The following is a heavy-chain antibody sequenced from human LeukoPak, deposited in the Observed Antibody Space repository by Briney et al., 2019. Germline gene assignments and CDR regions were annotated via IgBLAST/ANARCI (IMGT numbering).Heavy chain of an antibody. D-gene: IGHD3-3*01. V-gene: IGHV1-69*13. CDR3: ARSISPTRYFWSSRREYYFDY. CDR1: GGTFSSNA. CDR2: IIPIFGTT. J-gene: IGHJ4*02. Sequence: SVKVSCKASGGTFSSNAISWVRQAPGQGLEWMGGIIPIFGTTNYAHKFQGRVTITADESTSTAYMELSSLRSEDTAVYYCARSISPTRYFWSSRREYYFDYWGQGTLVTVSS.